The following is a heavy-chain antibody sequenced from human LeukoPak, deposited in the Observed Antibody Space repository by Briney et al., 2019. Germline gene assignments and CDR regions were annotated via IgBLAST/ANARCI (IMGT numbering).Heavy chain of an antibody. CDR1: GYTLTSYS. J-gene: IGHJ3*02. CDR3: ARDPCSGDTCYSNAFDI. CDR2: INAGNGDT. D-gene: IGHD2-15*01. Sequence: ASVKVSCKASGYTLTSYSIHWVRQAPGQRLVWMGWINAGNGDTQYSEKFQDRVTITRDTSASTVHMDLSSLKYEDTTVYYCARDPCSGDTCYSNAFDIWGQGTMVTVSS. V-gene: IGHV1-3*01.